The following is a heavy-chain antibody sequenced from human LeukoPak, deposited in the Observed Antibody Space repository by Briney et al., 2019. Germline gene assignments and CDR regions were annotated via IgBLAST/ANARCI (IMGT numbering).Heavy chain of an antibody. CDR2: ISKSGTTV. Sequence: GGSLRLSCAASGLNFSVYYMTWIRQAPGNGLEWLSHISKSGTTVYYADSVKGRFTISRDNAKNSLYLHMNSLRAEDTAVYYCAAGVALDYWGQGAPVTVSS. V-gene: IGHV3-11*01. CDR1: GLNFSVYY. J-gene: IGHJ4*02. CDR3: AAGVALDY. D-gene: IGHD3-3*01.